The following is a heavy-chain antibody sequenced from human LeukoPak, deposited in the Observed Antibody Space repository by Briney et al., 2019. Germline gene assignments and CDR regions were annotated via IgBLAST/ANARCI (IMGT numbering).Heavy chain of an antibody. D-gene: IGHD2-15*01. J-gene: IGHJ5*02. Sequence: SETLSLTCAVYGGSFSGYYWSWIRQPPGKGLEWIGEINHSGSTNYNPSLKSRVTISVDTSKNQFSLKLSSVTAADTAVYYCARDVAPLRHWFDPWGQGTLVTVSS. CDR3: ARDVAPLRHWFDP. V-gene: IGHV4-34*01. CDR2: INHSGST. CDR1: GGSFSGYY.